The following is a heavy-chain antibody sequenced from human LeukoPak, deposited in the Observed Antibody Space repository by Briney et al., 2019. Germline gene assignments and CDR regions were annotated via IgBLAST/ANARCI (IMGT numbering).Heavy chain of an antibody. CDR2: ISAYNGNT. D-gene: IGHD6-13*01. CDR3: ARAPVGYSSSLNYFDY. CDR1: GYTFTSYG. Sequence: ASVKVSCKASGYTFTSYGISWVRQAPGQGLEWMGWISAYNGNTNYAQKLQGRVTMTTDTSTSTAYMELRSLRSDDTAVYYCARAPVGYSSSLNYFDYWGQGTLVTVSS. V-gene: IGHV1-18*01. J-gene: IGHJ4*02.